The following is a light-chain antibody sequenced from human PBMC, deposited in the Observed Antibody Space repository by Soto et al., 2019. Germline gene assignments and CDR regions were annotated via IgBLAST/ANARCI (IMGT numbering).Light chain of an antibody. V-gene: IGKV1-27*01. CDR3: QNYYNAPET. Sequence: DIQMTQSPSSLSASVGDGVTITCRASQGISSYLAWYQQRPGKVPKVLIYAASTLHSGVPSRFSGSGSGTDFTLTISNVQPEDVATYYCQNYYNAPETFGQGTKVEIK. CDR2: AAS. CDR1: QGISSY. J-gene: IGKJ1*01.